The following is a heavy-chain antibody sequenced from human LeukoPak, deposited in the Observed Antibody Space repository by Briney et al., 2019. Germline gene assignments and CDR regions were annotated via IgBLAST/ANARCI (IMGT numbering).Heavy chain of an antibody. CDR1: GYTFTSYD. V-gene: IGHV1-8*03. Sequence: GASVKVSCKASGYTFTSYDINWVRQATGQGLEWMGWMNPNSGNTGYAQKFQGRVTITRNTSISTAYMELSSLRSEDTAVYYCARGLLGYCSGGSCAFDYWGQGTLVTVSS. J-gene: IGHJ4*02. CDR3: ARGLLGYCSGGSCAFDY. CDR2: MNPNSGNT. D-gene: IGHD2-15*01.